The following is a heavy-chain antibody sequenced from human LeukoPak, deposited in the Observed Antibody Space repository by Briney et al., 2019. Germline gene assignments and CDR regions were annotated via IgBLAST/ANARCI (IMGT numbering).Heavy chain of an antibody. CDR3: ARDLAATRYFDY. CDR1: SGSFSGYY. D-gene: IGHD2-15*01. V-gene: IGHV4-34*01. Sequence: SETLSLTCVVYSGSFSGYYWSWIRQPPGKGLEWIGEINHSGSTNYNPSLKSRVTISVDTSKNQFSLKLSSVTAADTAVYYCARDLAATRYFDYWGQGTLVTVSS. J-gene: IGHJ4*02. CDR2: INHSGST.